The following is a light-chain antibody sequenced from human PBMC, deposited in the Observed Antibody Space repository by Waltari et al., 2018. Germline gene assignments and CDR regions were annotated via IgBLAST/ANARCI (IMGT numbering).Light chain of an antibody. CDR1: QSLLHSNGQTY. CDR3: MQTTKDPRS. Sequence: DVVLTQSPLSLPITPGEPASIPCRSIQSLLHSNGQTYLHWYLQKAGQSPRLLIYKVTNRKSGVPERFSGSGSGTDFTLKISRVEPEDVGVYFCMQTTKDPRSFGQGTKVEMK. J-gene: IGKJ2*04. CDR2: KVT. V-gene: IGKV2D-29*02.